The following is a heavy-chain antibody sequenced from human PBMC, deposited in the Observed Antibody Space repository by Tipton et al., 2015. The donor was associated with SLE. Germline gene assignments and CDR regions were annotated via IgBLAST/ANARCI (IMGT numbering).Heavy chain of an antibody. D-gene: IGHD3-9*01. CDR1: GFTFDDYA. Sequence: SLRLSCAARGFTFDDYAMHWGRQAPGKCLEWVSLISYDGYSTYYADSVEGRFTISRDNTGNFLYLQMNSLRSDDTAVYYCAKDMGYDILTGLSADYWGQGTLVTVSS. J-gene: IGHJ4*02. CDR3: AKDMGYDILTGLSADY. CDR2: ISYDGYST. V-gene: IGHV3-43D*04.